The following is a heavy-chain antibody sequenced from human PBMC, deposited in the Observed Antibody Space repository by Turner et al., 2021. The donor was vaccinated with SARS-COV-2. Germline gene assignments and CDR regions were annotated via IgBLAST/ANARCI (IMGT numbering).Heavy chain of an antibody. V-gene: IGHV3-15*01. D-gene: IGHD3-3*01. CDR2: MKSLPDGATT. Sequence: EVQRVECGGGLVKPGGSVSLACAASGSTFSDVWMDWVRQAPGKGLEWVGRMKSLPDGATTVYSAPVQGRFSISRDDSKNMVHLQMSSLTTEDTAVYYCCTDWSDDIPHDALDIWGRGTVVTVSS. CDR3: CTDWSDDIPHDALDI. J-gene: IGHJ3*02. CDR1: GSTFSDVW.